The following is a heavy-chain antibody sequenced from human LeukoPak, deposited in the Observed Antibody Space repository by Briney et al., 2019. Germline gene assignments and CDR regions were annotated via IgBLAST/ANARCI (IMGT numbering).Heavy chain of an antibody. CDR2: INPSGGST. CDR3: AREGATGDGYSSSSSGYYYYYMDV. Sequence: PRASVKVSCKASGYTFTSYYMHWVRQAPGQGLEWMGIINPSGGSTSYAQKFQGRVTMTRDMSTSTVYMELSSLRSDDTAVYYCAREGATGDGYSSSSSGYYYYYMDVWGKGTTVTVSS. CDR1: GYTFTSYY. D-gene: IGHD6-13*01. J-gene: IGHJ6*03. V-gene: IGHV1-46*01.